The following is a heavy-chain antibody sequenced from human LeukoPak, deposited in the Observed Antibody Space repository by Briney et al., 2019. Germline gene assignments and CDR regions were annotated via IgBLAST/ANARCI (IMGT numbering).Heavy chain of an antibody. CDR3: ANYRGYSYGYGY. Sequence: ASVKVSCKASGYTFTGYYMHWVRQAPGQGLEWMGWINPNSGGTNYAQKFQGRVTMTRDTSISTAYMELSRLRSDDTAVYYCANYRGYSYGYGYWGQGTLVTVSS. J-gene: IGHJ4*02. CDR1: GYTFTGYY. V-gene: IGHV1-2*02. D-gene: IGHD5-18*01. CDR2: INPNSGGT.